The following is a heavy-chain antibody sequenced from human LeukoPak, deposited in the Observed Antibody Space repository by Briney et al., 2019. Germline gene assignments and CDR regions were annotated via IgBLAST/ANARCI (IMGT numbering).Heavy chain of an antibody. CDR2: IYYSGST. V-gene: IGHV4-39*07. CDR1: GGSISSSSYY. J-gene: IGHJ4*02. CDR3: ASQDVLRYFDGNR. D-gene: IGHD3-9*01. Sequence: SETLSLTCTVSGGSISSSSYYWGWIRQPPGKGLEWIGSIYYSGSTYYNPSLKSRVTISVDTSKNQFSLKLSSVTAADTAVYYCASQDVLRYFDGNRWGQGTLVTVSS.